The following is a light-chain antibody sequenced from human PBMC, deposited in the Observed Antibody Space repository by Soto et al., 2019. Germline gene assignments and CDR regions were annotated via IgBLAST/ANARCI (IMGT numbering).Light chain of an antibody. J-gene: IGKJ5*01. CDR1: QGVSTW. V-gene: IGKV1-12*01. CDR2: TAP. Sequence: DIQMTQSPSSVSASVGDRVTITCRASQGVSTWLAWYQQKPGKAPNLLIYTAPSLQSGRPSSFSGSGAGTDFALTRNGVRRGGFASLWCQQAASFPITFGHGTRVEIK. CDR3: QQAASFPIT.